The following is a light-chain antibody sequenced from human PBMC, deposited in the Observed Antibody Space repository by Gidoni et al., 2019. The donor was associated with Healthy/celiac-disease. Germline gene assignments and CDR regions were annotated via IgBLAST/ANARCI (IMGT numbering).Light chain of an antibody. V-gene: IGLV2-11*01. CDR3: CSYAGSYTSRA. J-gene: IGLJ1*01. Sequence: QSALTQPRSVSGSPGQSVTISCTGTSSDVGGYNYVSWYQQHPGKAPKLMIYDVSKRPSGVPDRFSGSKSGNTASLTISGLQAEDEADYYCCSYAGSYTSRAFGTGTKVTVL. CDR2: DVS. CDR1: SSDVGGYNY.